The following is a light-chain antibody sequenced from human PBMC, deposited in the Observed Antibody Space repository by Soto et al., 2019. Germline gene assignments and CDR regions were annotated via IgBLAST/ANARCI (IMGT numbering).Light chain of an antibody. V-gene: IGKV3-11*02. CDR1: ESVVRY. Sequence: EIVLTQSPVTLSLSPGDTATLSCRASESVVRYLAWYQQKPGQAPRLLMYDTSKRATGIPARFSGSGYGRDFTLTISSREPADFAVYYFQLRSSGPLTFGGGTNVEIK. J-gene: IGKJ4*01. CDR3: QLRSSGPLT. CDR2: DTS.